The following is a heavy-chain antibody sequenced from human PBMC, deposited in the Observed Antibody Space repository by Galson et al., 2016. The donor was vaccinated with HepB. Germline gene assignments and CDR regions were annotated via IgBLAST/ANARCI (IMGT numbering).Heavy chain of an antibody. CDR3: ARRMATITSFDY. J-gene: IGHJ4*02. D-gene: IGHD5-24*01. V-gene: IGHV3-53*01. CDR2: IYGGGST. Sequence: SLRLSCAVSGLIISTNYMSWVRQAPGSGLEWVSVIYGGGSTFYADSVKGRFTISRDNAKNTLYLQMNSLRAEDTAVYYCARRMATITSFDYWDQGTLVTVSS. CDR1: GLIISTNY.